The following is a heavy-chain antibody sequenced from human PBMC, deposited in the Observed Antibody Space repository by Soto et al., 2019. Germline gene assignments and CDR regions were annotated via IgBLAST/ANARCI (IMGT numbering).Heavy chain of an antibody. CDR1: GYTFTSNS. V-gene: IGHV1-18*04. CDR3: ARGGGYAVDY. Sequence: QVQLVQSGSELRKPGASVKVSCKASGYTFTSNSITWVRQAPGQGLEWMGWISTSSGNTKFAQKFQGRVTLTTDTSTSTAYMELTRLRSDDTAVYYCARGGGYAVDYWGQGTQVTLST. J-gene: IGHJ4*02. D-gene: IGHD5-12*01. CDR2: ISTSSGNT.